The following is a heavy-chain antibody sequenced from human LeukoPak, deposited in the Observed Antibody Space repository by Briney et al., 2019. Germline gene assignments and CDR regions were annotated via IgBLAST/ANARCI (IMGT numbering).Heavy chain of an antibody. CDR1: GTPIDVGY. Sequence: SEALTLSCAVSGTPIDVGYWSWFRQPPGKGLQWIGEIYYSGATKYNPALTSRVTISIQVMKSTLSLTMTSVTSADTAVYFCAKESGGWPVSWGQGTLVTVSS. V-gene: IGHV4-59*08. D-gene: IGHD6-19*01. CDR3: AKESGGWPVS. CDR2: IYYSGAT. J-gene: IGHJ5*02.